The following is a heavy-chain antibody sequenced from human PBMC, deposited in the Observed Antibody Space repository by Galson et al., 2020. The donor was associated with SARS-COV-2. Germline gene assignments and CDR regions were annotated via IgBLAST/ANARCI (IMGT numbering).Heavy chain of an antibody. V-gene: IGHV3-30-3*01. Sequence: GGSLRLSCAASGFTFSSYAMHWVRQAPGKGLEWVAVISYDGSNKYYADSVKGRFTISRDNSKNTLYLQMNSLRAEDTAVYYCARERGAYCSSTSCYTGGAFDIWGQGTMVTVSS. CDR2: ISYDGSNK. CDR3: ARERGAYCSSTSCYTGGAFDI. J-gene: IGHJ3*02. D-gene: IGHD2-2*02. CDR1: GFTFSSYA.